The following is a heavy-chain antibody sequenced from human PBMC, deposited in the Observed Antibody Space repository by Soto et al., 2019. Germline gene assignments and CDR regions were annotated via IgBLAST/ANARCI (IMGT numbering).Heavy chain of an antibody. J-gene: IGHJ6*02. CDR1: GGSISSSSYY. Sequence: SESLSLTCTVSGGSISSSSYYWGWIRQPPGKGLEWIGSIYYRGSTYYNPSLKSRVTISVDTSKNQFSLKLSSVTAADTAVYYCATLHYYDSSGYYLVYYYYGMDVWGQGTTVTVSS. CDR2: IYYRGST. CDR3: ATLHYYDSSGYYLVYYYYGMDV. V-gene: IGHV4-39*01. D-gene: IGHD3-22*01.